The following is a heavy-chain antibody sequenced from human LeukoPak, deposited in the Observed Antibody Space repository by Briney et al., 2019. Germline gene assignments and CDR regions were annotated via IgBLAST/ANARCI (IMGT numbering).Heavy chain of an antibody. Sequence: GGSLRLSCAASGFTFSSYSMNWVRQAREKGLEWVSSISSSSSYIYYADSVKGRLTISRDNAKNSLYLQMNSLRAEDTAVYYCARHSDIPIDYWGQGTLVTVSS. CDR3: ARHSDIPIDY. V-gene: IGHV3-21*01. CDR1: GFTFSSYS. J-gene: IGHJ4*02. CDR2: ISSSSSYI. D-gene: IGHD2-2*02.